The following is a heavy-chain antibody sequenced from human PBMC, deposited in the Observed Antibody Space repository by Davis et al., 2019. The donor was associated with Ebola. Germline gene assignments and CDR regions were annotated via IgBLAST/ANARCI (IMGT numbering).Heavy chain of an antibody. CDR2: ISYDSVIK. D-gene: IGHD1-26*01. Sequence: GESLKISCSVSGFDFSNYGIHWVRQAPGKGLEWVAVISYDSVIKYYVDSVKGRFTISRDNSKNTLYLQMDSLRLEDTAVYYRAKDSGSYEGALDLWGQGTRVTVSS. J-gene: IGHJ3*01. CDR3: AKDSGSYEGALDL. V-gene: IGHV3-30*18. CDR1: GFDFSNYG.